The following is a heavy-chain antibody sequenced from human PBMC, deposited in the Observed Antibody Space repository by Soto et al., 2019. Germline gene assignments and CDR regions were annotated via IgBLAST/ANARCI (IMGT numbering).Heavy chain of an antibody. CDR3: SRAHSSTVTYFDY. Sequence: QVQLVESGGGLVKPGGSLRLSCAASGFTFSDYYMSWIRQAPGKGLEWVSYITSSSTYTNYADSVKGRFTLSRDNAKNSLYLQMNSLRAEDTAVYDCSRAHSSTVTYFDYWGQGTLVTVSS. J-gene: IGHJ4*02. CDR2: ITSSSTYT. CDR1: GFTFSDYY. V-gene: IGHV3-11*05. D-gene: IGHD4-17*01.